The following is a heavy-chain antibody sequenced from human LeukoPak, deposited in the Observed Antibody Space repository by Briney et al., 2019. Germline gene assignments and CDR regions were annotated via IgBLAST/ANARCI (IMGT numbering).Heavy chain of an antibody. CDR2: ISWNSGSI. CDR1: GFTFDDYA. J-gene: IGHJ4*02. V-gene: IGHV3-9*01. CDR3: AKDIGGGPPGAVDY. D-gene: IGHD6-19*01. Sequence: SLRLSCAASGFTFDDYATRWVRQAPGERLEWASGISWNSGSIGYADSVKGRFTISRDSAKNYLYMQLTSLTAEDTALYYCAKDIGGGPPGAVDYWGQGALVTVSS.